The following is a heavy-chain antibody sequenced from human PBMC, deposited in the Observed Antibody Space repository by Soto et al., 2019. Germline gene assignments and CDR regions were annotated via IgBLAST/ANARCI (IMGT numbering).Heavy chain of an antibody. CDR2: INAGNGNT. V-gene: IGHV1-3*01. J-gene: IGHJ4*02. CDR1: GYTFTGYA. D-gene: IGHD1-1*01. CDR3: ARGSNDIDY. Sequence: ASVKVSCKASGYTFTGYAMHWVRQAPGQRLEWMGWINAGNGNTKYSQKLQGRVTMTTDTSTSTAYMELRSLRSDDTAVYHCARGSNDIDYWGQGTLVTVSS.